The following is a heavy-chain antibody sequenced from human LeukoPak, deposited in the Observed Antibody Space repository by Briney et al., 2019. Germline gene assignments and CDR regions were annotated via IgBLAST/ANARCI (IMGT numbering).Heavy chain of an antibody. CDR3: ARRPFGADY. CDR2: IKDDGTEK. V-gene: IGHV3-7*01. Sequence: PGGSLRHSCAASGFTFSNYWMGWVRQPPGKGLQWVANIKDDGTEKYYVDSVKGRFTISRDNAKNSVYLQMNSLRVEDTAVYYCARRPFGADYWGQGTLVTVSS. D-gene: IGHD3-10*01. CDR1: GFTFSNYW. J-gene: IGHJ4*02.